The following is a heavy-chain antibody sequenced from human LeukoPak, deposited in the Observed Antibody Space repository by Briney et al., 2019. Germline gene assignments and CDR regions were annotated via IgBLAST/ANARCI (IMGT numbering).Heavy chain of an antibody. CDR3: AKEGRPNSGGGFYDY. V-gene: IGHV3-23*01. Sequence: GGSLRLSCVASGFSFSNYAMGWVRQAPGKGLEWVATVNEGGGRIYYADSVQGRFTMSRDNSRNTLYLQMNSLRVEDTAIYYCAKEGRPNSGGGFYDYWGQGTRVTVSS. CDR2: VNEGGGRI. J-gene: IGHJ4*02. D-gene: IGHD5-12*01. CDR1: GFSFSNYA.